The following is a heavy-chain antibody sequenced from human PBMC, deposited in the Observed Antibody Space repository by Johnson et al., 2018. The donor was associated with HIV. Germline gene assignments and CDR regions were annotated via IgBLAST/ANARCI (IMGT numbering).Heavy chain of an antibody. CDR1: GFRFDDYG. D-gene: IGHD2-2*03. CDR3: ARADGSQAFDI. Sequence: VQLVESGGGVVRPGGSLRLSCAASGFRFDDYGMTWVRQAPGKGLVWVSRINGDGSRLTYAASVKGRFTISRDNSKNTLYLQMNSLRAEDTAVYYCARADGSQAFDIWGQGTMVTVSS. V-gene: IGHV3-20*04. J-gene: IGHJ3*02. CDR2: INGDGSRL.